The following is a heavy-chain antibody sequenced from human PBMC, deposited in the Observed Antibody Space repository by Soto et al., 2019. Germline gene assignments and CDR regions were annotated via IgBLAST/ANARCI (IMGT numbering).Heavy chain of an antibody. J-gene: IGHJ6*02. D-gene: IGHD4-17*01. CDR1: GYSFTSYW. CDR2: IYPGYSDT. Sequence: GESLKISCKGSGYSFTSYWIGWVRQMPGKGPECMGIIYPGYSDTRYSPSFQGQVTISADKSNSTAYLQWSSLKASDTAMYYCASTGRMTTVPLGPAVDYYYGMDVWGQGTTVTVSS. V-gene: IGHV5-51*01. CDR3: ASTGRMTTVPLGPAVDYYYGMDV.